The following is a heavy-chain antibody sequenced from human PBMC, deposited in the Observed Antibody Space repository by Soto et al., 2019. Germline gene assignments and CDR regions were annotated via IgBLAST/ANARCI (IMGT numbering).Heavy chain of an antibody. CDR3: ARGVLH. J-gene: IGHJ4*02. CDR1: GGSISSGGYS. Sequence: QVQLQESGPGLVKPSQTLSLTCTVSGGSISSGGYSWSWIRQHPGKVLEWIGYIFYSGSTSYNPSLKSRVTISVDTSKNQFSLKVSSVTAAATAVYYCARGVLHWGQGTLVTVSS. CDR2: IFYSGST. V-gene: IGHV4-31*03.